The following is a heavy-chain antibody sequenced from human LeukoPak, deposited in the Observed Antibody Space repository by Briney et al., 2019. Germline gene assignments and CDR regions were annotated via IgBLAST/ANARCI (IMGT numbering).Heavy chain of an antibody. D-gene: IGHD4-23*01. J-gene: IGHJ3*02. CDR2: IYPDDSET. Sequence: GESLKISCKGSGYTFTTYWIGWVRQMPGKGLEWVGIIYPDDSETRYSPSFQGQVTISADKSINAVYLQWSSLQASDTAIYYCARYNYGANLVGDAFDIWGQGTMVTVSS. CDR1: GYTFTTYW. CDR3: ARYNYGANLVGDAFDI. V-gene: IGHV5-51*01.